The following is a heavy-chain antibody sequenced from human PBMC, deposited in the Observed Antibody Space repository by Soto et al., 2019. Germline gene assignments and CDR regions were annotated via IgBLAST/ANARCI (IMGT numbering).Heavy chain of an antibody. CDR1: GFTFTSSA. J-gene: IGHJ6*02. D-gene: IGHD1-26*01. V-gene: IGHV1-58*01. Sequence: QMPLVQSGPEVKKPGTSVKVSCKASGFTFTSSAVQWVRQARGQRLEWIGWIVVGSGNTNYAQKFQERVTITRDMSTSTAYMELSGLRSEDTAVYYCAAVNGWELPPLGMDVWGQGTTVTVSS. CDR3: AAVNGWELPPLGMDV. CDR2: IVVGSGNT.